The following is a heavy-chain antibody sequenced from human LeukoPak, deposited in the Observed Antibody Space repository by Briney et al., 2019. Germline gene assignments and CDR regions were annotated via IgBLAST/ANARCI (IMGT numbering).Heavy chain of an antibody. J-gene: IGHJ5*02. D-gene: IGHD3-3*01. CDR1: GFTFSDHY. Sequence: PGGSLRLSCTASGFTFSDHYMAWVRQAPGKGLEWVAVISYDGSNKYYADSVKGRFTISRDNSKNTLYLQMNSLRAEDTAVYYCARDQPGYYDFWSGYYGVDPWGQGTLVTVSS. CDR2: ISYDGSNK. V-gene: IGHV3-30-3*01. CDR3: ARDQPGYYDFWSGYYGVDP.